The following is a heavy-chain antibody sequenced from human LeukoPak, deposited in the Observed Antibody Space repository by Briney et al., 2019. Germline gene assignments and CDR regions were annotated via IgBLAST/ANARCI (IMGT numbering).Heavy chain of an antibody. CDR3: ARDHRAAAGPFYYYYGMDV. D-gene: IGHD6-13*01. J-gene: IGHJ6*02. CDR2: IYDSGNT. CDR1: GGSISSCY. V-gene: IGHV4-59*01. Sequence: SETLSLTCTVSGGSISSCYWSWIRQPPGKGLEWIGYIYDSGNTNYNPSLKSRVTISVDTSKNQFSLKLSSVTAADTAVYYCARDHRAAAGPFYYYYGMDVWGQGTTVTVSS.